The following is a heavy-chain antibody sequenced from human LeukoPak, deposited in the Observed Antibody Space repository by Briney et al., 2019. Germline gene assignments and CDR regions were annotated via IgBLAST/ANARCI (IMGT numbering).Heavy chain of an antibody. Sequence: GGSLRLSCAASGFTFSSYSMTWVRQAPGKGLEWVSSISSSSSYIYYADSVKGRFTISRDNAKNSLYLQMNSLRAEDTAVYYCARDPSMMAEAFYLGYYYYGMDVWGQGTTVTVSS. V-gene: IGHV3-21*01. CDR1: GFTFSSYS. CDR2: ISSSSSYI. J-gene: IGHJ6*02. CDR3: ARDPSMMAEAFYLGYYYYGMDV. D-gene: IGHD5-24*01.